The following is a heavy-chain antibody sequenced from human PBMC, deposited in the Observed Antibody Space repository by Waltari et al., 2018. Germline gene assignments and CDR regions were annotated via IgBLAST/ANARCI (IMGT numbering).Heavy chain of an antibody. D-gene: IGHD6-13*01. Sequence: QVQLQQWGAGLLKPSETLSLTCAVYGGAFSGYYWSWNRQPPGKGLEWIGEINHTVSTNYNPSLKTRVTISVDTSKNQYSLKLSSVTAAVTAGDYCAGGSAAAFDYWGQGTLGTVST. CDR2: INHTVST. CDR3: AGGSAAAFDY. V-gene: IGHV4-34*01. CDR1: GGAFSGYY. J-gene: IGHJ4*02.